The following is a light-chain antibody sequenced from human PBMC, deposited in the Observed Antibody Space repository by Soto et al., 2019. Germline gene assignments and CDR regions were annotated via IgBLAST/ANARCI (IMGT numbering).Light chain of an antibody. CDR1: QDIAAY. J-gene: IGKJ5*01. CDR2: AAS. Sequence: DIQVTQSPSSVSASVGDRVTITCRASQDIAAYLAWYQHKPGRAPELLIHAASSLQGGVPSRFSGSGSGTDFTLTINSLQPEDFATYYCQQAYSFPITFGQGTRLEIK. CDR3: QQAYSFPIT. V-gene: IGKV1D-12*01.